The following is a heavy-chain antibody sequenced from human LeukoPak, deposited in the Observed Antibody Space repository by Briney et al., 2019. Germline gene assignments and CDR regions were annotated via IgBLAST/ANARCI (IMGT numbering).Heavy chain of an antibody. V-gene: IGHV3-23*01. CDR2: ISGSSENT. CDR3: AKFDEYCSSTSCTGYFDH. Sequence: GGSLRLSCAASGFTFSNYAITWVRQAPGKGLEWVSGISGSSENTYYADSVKGRFTISRDNSKNTLYLQMNSLRAEDTAVYYCAKFDEYCSSTSCTGYFDHWGQGTLVTVSS. D-gene: IGHD2-2*01. CDR1: GFTFSNYA. J-gene: IGHJ4*02.